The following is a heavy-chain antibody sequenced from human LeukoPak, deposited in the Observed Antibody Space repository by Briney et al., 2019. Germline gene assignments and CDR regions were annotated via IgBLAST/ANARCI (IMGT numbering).Heavy chain of an antibody. J-gene: IGHJ4*02. D-gene: IGHD6-13*01. Sequence: PGGSLRLSCAASGFAFSSYSMNWVRQAPGKGLEWVSSISSSSSYIYYADSVKGRFTISRDNAKNSLYLQMNSLRAEDTAVYYRAREYPGIAAAVDYWGQGTLVTVSS. CDR1: GFAFSSYS. V-gene: IGHV3-21*01. CDR3: AREYPGIAAAVDY. CDR2: ISSSSSYI.